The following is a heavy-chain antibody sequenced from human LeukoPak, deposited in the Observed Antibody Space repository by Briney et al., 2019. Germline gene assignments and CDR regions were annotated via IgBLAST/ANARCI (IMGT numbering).Heavy chain of an antibody. J-gene: IGHJ4*02. Sequence: GGSLRLSCAASGFTFSSYAMHWVRQAPGKGLEWVAVISYDGSNKYYADSGKGRFTISRDNSKNTLYLQMNSLRAEDTAVYYCARDGTVTTLDYWGQGTLVTDSS. CDR3: ARDGTVTTLDY. CDR1: GFTFSSYA. D-gene: IGHD4-17*01. CDR2: ISYDGSNK. V-gene: IGHV3-30-3*01.